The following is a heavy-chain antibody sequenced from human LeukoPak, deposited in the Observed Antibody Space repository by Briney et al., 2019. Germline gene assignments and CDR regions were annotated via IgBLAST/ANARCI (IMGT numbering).Heavy chain of an antibody. D-gene: IGHD2-15*01. CDR2: INPNSGGT. V-gene: IGHV1-2*02. CDR3: ARDMCGSRDYYYYGMDV. J-gene: IGHJ6*02. CDR1: GYTFTGYY. Sequence: ASVKVSCKASGYTFTGYYMHWVRQAPGQGLEWMGWINPNSGGTNYAQKFQGRVTMTRDTSIGTAYMELSRLRSDDTAVYYCARDMCGSRDYYYYGMDVWGQGTTVTVSS.